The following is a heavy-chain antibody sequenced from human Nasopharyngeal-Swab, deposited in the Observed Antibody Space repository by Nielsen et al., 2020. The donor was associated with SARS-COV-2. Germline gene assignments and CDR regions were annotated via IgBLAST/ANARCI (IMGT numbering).Heavy chain of an antibody. CDR2: IYYSGST. CDR3: ARGGGYSYGTWVWFDP. D-gene: IGHD5-18*01. V-gene: IGHV4-31*02. J-gene: IGHJ5*02. Sequence: WTRQPPGKGLEWIGYIYYSGSTYYNPSLKSRVTISVDTSKNQFSLKLSSVTAADTAVYYCARGGGYSYGTWVWFDPWGQGTLVTVSS.